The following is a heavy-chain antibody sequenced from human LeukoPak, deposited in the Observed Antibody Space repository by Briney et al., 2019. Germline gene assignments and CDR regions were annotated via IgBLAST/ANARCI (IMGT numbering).Heavy chain of an antibody. D-gene: IGHD4-17*01. Sequence: SETLSLTCAVYGGSFSGYYWSWIRQPPGKGLEWIGEVNHSGNTNYNPSLKSRVTIAVDTSKNQFSLKLRSVTAADTAMYYCARGIYGDYYFDHWGQGTLVTVSS. CDR3: ARGIYGDYYFDH. V-gene: IGHV4-34*01. J-gene: IGHJ4*02. CDR2: VNHSGNT. CDR1: GGSFSGYY.